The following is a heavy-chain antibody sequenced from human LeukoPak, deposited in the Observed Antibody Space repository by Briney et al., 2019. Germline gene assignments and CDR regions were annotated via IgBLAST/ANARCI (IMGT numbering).Heavy chain of an antibody. CDR2: ISYDGSNK. CDR1: GFTFSSYG. V-gene: IGHV3-30*03. D-gene: IGHD3-10*01. CDR3: ARHSSGTYYSPLDS. Sequence: PGGSLRLSCAASGFTFSSYGMHWVRQAPGKGLEWVAVISYDGSNKYYADSVKGRFTISRDNSKNTLYLQMNSLRAEDTAVYYCARHSSGTYYSPLDSWGQGALVTVSS. J-gene: IGHJ4*02.